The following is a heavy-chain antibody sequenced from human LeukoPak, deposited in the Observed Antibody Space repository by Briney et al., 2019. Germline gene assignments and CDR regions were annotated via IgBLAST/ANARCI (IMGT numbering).Heavy chain of an antibody. D-gene: IGHD6-13*01. CDR1: GYTLTELS. CDR3: ATDLVLKQQLVRPYYYYGMDV. Sequence: ASVKVSCKVSGYTLTELSMNWVRQAPGKGLEWMGGFDPEDGETIYAQKFQGRVTMTEDTSTDTAYMELSSLRSEDTAVYYCATDLVLKQQLVRPYYYYGMDVWGQGTTVTVSS. J-gene: IGHJ6*02. V-gene: IGHV1-24*01. CDR2: FDPEDGET.